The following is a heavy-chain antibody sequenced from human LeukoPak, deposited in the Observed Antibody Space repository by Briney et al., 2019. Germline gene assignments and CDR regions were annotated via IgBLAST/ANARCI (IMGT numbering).Heavy chain of an antibody. CDR2: INHSGST. D-gene: IGHD6-19*01. Sequence: SETLSLTCAVYGGSFSGYYWSWIRQPPGKGLEWIGEINHSGSTNYNPSLKSRVTISVDTSKNQFSLKLSSVTAAGTAVYYCARQWGSGWRRYWYDPWGQGTLVTVSS. V-gene: IGHV4-34*01. J-gene: IGHJ5*02. CDR1: GGSFSGYY. CDR3: ARQWGSGWRRYWYDP.